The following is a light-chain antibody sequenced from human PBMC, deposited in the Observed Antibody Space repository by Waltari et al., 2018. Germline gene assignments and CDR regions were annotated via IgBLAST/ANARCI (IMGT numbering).Light chain of an antibody. CDR3: QQYNIWPYT. CDR1: QSISNW. CDR2: KSF. J-gene: IGKJ2*01. Sequence: DIQMTQSPSTLSASVGDRVTITCRASQSISNWLAWYQQKPGKAPKVLIYKSFTLQSGVPSRFSGSGSETEFSLTISSLQPDDLATYYWQQYNIWPYTFGQGTTLEI. V-gene: IGKV1-5*03.